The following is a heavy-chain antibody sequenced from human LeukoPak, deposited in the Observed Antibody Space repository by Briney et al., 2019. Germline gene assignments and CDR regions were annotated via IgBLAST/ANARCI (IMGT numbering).Heavy chain of an antibody. Sequence: SETLSLTCSVSNVSINSGGYYWSWIRQDPGKGLEWIGNIYYSGSTNYNPSLKSRVTISVDTSANQFSLRLSSVTAADTAVYYCARIPAERGLRAYYYYMDVWGNGTTVTVSS. J-gene: IGHJ6*03. V-gene: IGHV4-31*03. CDR2: IYYSGST. D-gene: IGHD3/OR15-3a*01. CDR1: NVSINSGGYY. CDR3: ARIPAERGLRAYYYYMDV.